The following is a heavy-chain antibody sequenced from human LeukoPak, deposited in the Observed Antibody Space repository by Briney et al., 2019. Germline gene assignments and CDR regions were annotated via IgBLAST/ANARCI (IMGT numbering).Heavy chain of an antibody. Sequence: TSETLSLTCTVSGGSISSYYWSWIRQPPGKGLEWIGYIYYSGSTNYNPSLKSRVTISVNTSKNQFSLKLSSVTAADTAVYYCARAVAAVGGSDIWGQGTMVTVSS. CDR1: GGSISSYY. CDR3: ARAVAAVGGSDI. V-gene: IGHV4-59*01. D-gene: IGHD6-13*01. CDR2: IYYSGST. J-gene: IGHJ3*02.